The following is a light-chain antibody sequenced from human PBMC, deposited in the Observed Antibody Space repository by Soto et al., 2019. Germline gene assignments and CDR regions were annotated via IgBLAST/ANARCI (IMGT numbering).Light chain of an antibody. CDR2: EVS. Sequence: CVLNQPASGSGAPRQWITISCTVTSSDVGGYNYVCWYQQHPGKAPKLMISEVSKRPSGVSNRFSGSKSGNTASLTISGLQPEDEADYYCSSYTIRNVIFGGGTKVTVL. V-gene: IGLV2-14*01. CDR1: SSDVGGYNY. J-gene: IGLJ2*01. CDR3: SSYTIRNVI.